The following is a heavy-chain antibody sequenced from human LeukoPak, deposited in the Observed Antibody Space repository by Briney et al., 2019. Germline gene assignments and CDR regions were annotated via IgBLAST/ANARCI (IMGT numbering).Heavy chain of an antibody. CDR1: GFTFSSYG. Sequence: GGSLRLSCAASGFTFSSYGLHWVRQAPGKGLEWVALISYDGSNKYYADSVKGRFTISRDNSKNTLYLQMNSLRAEDTAVYYCAKGGSDYYGSGSYRYFDYWGQGTLVTVSS. J-gene: IGHJ4*02. D-gene: IGHD3-10*01. V-gene: IGHV3-30*18. CDR2: ISYDGSNK. CDR3: AKGGSDYYGSGSYRYFDY.